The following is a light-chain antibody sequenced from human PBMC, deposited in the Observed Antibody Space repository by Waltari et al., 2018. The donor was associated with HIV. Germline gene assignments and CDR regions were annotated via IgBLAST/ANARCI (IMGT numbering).Light chain of an antibody. CDR1: TGSIASNS. V-gene: IGLV6-57*02. J-gene: IGLJ2*01. Sequence: FLLTQPHSVSESPGKTVTISCPGSTGSIASNSVPWYQQRPGSAPTTVIYEDNQRPSGVPDRFSGSIDSSSNSASLTISGLKTEDEADYYCQSYDSSNLVFGGGTKLTVL. CDR2: EDN. CDR3: QSYDSSNLV.